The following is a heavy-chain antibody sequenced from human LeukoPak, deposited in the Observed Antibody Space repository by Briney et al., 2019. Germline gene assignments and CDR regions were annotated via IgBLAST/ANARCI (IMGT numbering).Heavy chain of an antibody. D-gene: IGHD6-13*01. J-gene: IGHJ4*02. V-gene: IGHV3-73*01. CDR1: GFTFSDST. Sequence: GGSLKLSCAASGFTFSDSTVHWVRQASGKGLEWVGRIRGKPNNYATAYAASVKGRFTFSRDDSKNTAYLQMNSLRAEDTAVYFCAKRRRGIAAAGTAFDYWGQGTLVTVSS. CDR3: AKRRRGIAAAGTAFDY. CDR2: IRGKPNNYAT.